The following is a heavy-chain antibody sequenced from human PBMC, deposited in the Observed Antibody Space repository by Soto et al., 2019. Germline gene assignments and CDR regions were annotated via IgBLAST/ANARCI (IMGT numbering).Heavy chain of an antibody. CDR2: ISGGGSST. CDR3: AKDIRGISVAGTFGY. V-gene: IGHV3-23*01. Sequence: GGSLRLSCAASGFTFSSYAMSWVRQAPGKGLEWVSAISGGGSSTYYADSVKGRFTISRDNSNNTLWLQMNSLRAEDTALYYCAKDIRGISVAGTFGYWGQGTLVTVSS. J-gene: IGHJ4*02. CDR1: GFTFSSYA. D-gene: IGHD6-19*01.